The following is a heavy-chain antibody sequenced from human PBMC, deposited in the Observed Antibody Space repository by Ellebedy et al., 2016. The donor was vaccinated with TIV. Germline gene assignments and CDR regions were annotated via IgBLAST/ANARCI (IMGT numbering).Heavy chain of an antibody. J-gene: IGHJ4*02. CDR2: LKPDGTED. D-gene: IGHD3-10*01. CDR1: GFAFSSYW. Sequence: GESLKISCAASGFAFSSYWMSWVRQAPGTGLEWVANLKPDGTEDYYVGSMKGRFTVSRDNAKSSLYLHLSSLGAEDTAVYYCARLDAIIDVKSLDYWGQGTLVTVSS. CDR3: ARLDAIIDVKSLDY. V-gene: IGHV3-7*03.